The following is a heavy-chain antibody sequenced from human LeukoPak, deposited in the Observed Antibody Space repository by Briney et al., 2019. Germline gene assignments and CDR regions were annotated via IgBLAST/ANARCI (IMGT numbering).Heavy chain of an antibody. Sequence: GGSLRLSCAASGFTFSDYYISWIRQAPGKGLEWVSYISSSSGYTNYADSVKGRFTISRDNAKNSLYLQMYSLRAEDTAVYYCARPKVTGEYYFDYWGQGTLVTVSS. CDR2: ISSSSGYT. CDR3: ARPKVTGEYYFDY. CDR1: GFTFSDYY. V-gene: IGHV3-11*03. D-gene: IGHD7-27*01. J-gene: IGHJ4*02.